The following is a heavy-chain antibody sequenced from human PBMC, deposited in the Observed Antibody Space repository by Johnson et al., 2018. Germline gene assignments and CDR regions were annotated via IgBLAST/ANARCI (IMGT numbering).Heavy chain of an antibody. V-gene: IGHV3-33*01. CDR2: IWYDGSNK. D-gene: IGHD4-17*01. Sequence: QVQLVESGGGVVQPGRSLRLSCAASGFTFSSYGMHWVRQAPGKGLEWVAVIWYDGSNKYYADSVKGRFTISRDNSKNTLYLQMNRLRAEDTAVYYCARADYGDYSGYFQHGGQGTLVTVSS. CDR1: GFTFSSYG. J-gene: IGHJ1*01. CDR3: ARADYGDYSGYFQH.